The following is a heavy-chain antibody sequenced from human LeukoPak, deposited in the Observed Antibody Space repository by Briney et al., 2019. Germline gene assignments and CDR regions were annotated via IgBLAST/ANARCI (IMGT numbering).Heavy chain of an antibody. Sequence: ASVKVSCKASGGTFSSYAISWVRQAPGQGLEWMGGIIPIFGTANYAQKFQGRVTITADESTSTAYMELSSLRSEDTAVYYCARGDPDILTGHYFFDYWGQGTLVTVSS. CDR1: GGTFSSYA. V-gene: IGHV1-69*13. J-gene: IGHJ4*02. D-gene: IGHD3-9*01. CDR2: IIPIFGTA. CDR3: ARGDPDILTGHYFFDY.